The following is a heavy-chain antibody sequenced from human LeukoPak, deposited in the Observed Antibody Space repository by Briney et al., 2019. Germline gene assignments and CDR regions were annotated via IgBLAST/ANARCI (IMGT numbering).Heavy chain of an antibody. J-gene: IGHJ4*02. D-gene: IGHD1-26*01. V-gene: IGHV3-23*01. CDR1: GFTFSSYA. CDR2: ISGSDTRT. Sequence: TGGSLRLSCAASGFTFSSYAMSWVRRAPGKGPEWVSAISGSDTRTYYADSLKGRFTISRDNSKNTLYLQMNSLTAEDMAIYYCAREIIGGASFLDYWGQGTLVTVSS. CDR3: AREIIGGASFLDY.